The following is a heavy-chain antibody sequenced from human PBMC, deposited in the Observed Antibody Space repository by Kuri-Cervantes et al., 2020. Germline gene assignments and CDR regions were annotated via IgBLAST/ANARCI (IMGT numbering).Heavy chain of an antibody. CDR1: GLTVSNTY. CDR2: IKSKTDGGTT. J-gene: IGHJ4*02. V-gene: IGHV3-15*01. D-gene: IGHD4-17*01. CDR3: TSTYGDYSTQGFDY. Sequence: ETLSLTCAVSGLTVSNTYMSWVRQAPGKGLEWVGRIKSKTDGGTTDYAAPVKGRFTISRDDSKNTLYLQMNSLKTEDTAVYYCTSTYGDYSTQGFDYWGQGTLVTVSS.